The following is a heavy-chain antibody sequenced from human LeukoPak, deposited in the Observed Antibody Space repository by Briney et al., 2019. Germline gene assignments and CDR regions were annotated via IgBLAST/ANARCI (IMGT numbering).Heavy chain of an antibody. D-gene: IGHD3-10*01. Sequence: SETLSLTCTVSGGSISSYYWSWIRQPPGKGLEWIGYIYYSGSTNYNPSLKSRVTISVDTSKNQFSLKLSSVTAADTAVYYCARLLWLRSASYYFDYWGQGTLVTVSS. J-gene: IGHJ4*02. CDR3: ARLLWLRSASYYFDY. V-gene: IGHV4-59*01. CDR2: IYYSGST. CDR1: GGSISSYY.